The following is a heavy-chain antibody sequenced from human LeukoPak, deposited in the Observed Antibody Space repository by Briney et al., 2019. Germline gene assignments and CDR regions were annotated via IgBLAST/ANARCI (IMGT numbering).Heavy chain of an antibody. Sequence: SETLSLTCTVSGGSISSYYLSWIRQPAGKGLEWIGRIYTSGSTNYNPSLKSRVTMSVDTSKNQFSLKLSSVTAADTAVYYCARDGRDFWSGYDYWGQGTLVTVSS. D-gene: IGHD3-3*01. CDR3: ARDGRDFWSGYDY. CDR2: IYTSGST. V-gene: IGHV4-4*07. CDR1: GGSISSYY. J-gene: IGHJ4*02.